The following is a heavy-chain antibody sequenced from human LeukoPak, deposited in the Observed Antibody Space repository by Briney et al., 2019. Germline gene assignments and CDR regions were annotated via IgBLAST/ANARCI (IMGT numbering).Heavy chain of an antibody. CDR1: GFTFGSQW. CDR2: IKQDGSEK. J-gene: IGHJ4*02. D-gene: IGHD6-13*01. Sequence: GGSLRLSCAASGFTFGSQWMSWVRQAPGKGLEWVANIKQDGSEKYYVDSVKGRFTISRDNAKNSLYLQMNSLRAEDTAVYYCARRGMYSSSWTYFDSWGQGTLVTVSS. V-gene: IGHV3-7*01. CDR3: ARRGMYSSSWTYFDS.